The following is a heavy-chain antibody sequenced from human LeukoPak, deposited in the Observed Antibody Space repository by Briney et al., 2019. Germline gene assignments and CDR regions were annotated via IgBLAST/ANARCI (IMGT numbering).Heavy chain of an antibody. CDR1: GFTFSSYW. CDR3: AGLSVVVAATHWFDP. D-gene: IGHD2-15*01. CDR2: INSDGSST. V-gene: IGHV3-74*01. Sequence: GGSLRLSCAASGFTFSSYWMHWVRQAPGKGLVWVSRINSDGSSTSYADSVKGRFTNSRDNAKNTLYLQMNSLRAEDTAVYYCAGLSVVVAATHWFDPWGQGTLVTVSS. J-gene: IGHJ5*02.